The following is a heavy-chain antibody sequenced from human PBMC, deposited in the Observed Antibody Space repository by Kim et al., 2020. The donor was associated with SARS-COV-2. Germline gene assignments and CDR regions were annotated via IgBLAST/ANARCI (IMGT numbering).Heavy chain of an antibody. V-gene: IGHV1-46*01. Sequence: EQQSQGRVTMTRDTSTSTVYMELSSLRSEDTAVYYCARGTGAVDTAMVDWGQGTLVTVSS. D-gene: IGHD5-18*01. CDR3: ARGTGAVDTAMVD. J-gene: IGHJ4*02.